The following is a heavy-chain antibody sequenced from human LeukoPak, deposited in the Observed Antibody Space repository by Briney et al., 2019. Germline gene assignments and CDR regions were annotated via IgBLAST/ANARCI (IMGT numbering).Heavy chain of an antibody. CDR3: ATGKYSSSWSLGGHAQGFDY. D-gene: IGHD6-13*01. V-gene: IGHV3-30-3*01. CDR2: ISYDGSNK. Sequence: PGGSLRLSCAASGFTFSSYAMHWVRQAPGKGLEWVAVISYDGSNKYYADSVKGRFTISRDNSKNALYLQMNSLRAEDTAVYHCATGKYSSSWSLGGHAQGFDYWGQGTLVTVSS. J-gene: IGHJ4*02. CDR1: GFTFSSYA.